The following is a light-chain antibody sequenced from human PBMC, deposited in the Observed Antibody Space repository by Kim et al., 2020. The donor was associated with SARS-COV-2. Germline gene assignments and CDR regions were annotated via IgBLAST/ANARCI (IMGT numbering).Light chain of an antibody. CDR1: QDITKY. CDR3: QQYDNLPYT. V-gene: IGKV1-33*01. Sequence: DIQMTQSPSSVSASVGDRVTITCQASQDITKYLNWYQQKPGKAPKLLIYDASNLETGVTLRYSGSGSGTDFTFTISSLQPEDIATYYCQQYDNLPYTFGQGTKLEI. J-gene: IGKJ2*01. CDR2: DAS.